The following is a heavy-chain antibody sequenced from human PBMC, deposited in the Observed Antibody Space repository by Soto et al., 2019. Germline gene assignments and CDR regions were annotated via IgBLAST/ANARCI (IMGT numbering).Heavy chain of an antibody. J-gene: IGHJ3*02. CDR3: ASGRHNAFDI. CDR2: TYWGSKSYD. D-gene: IGHD2-21*01. Sequence: QVQLQQSGPGLVRPSQTLSITCVISGDSVSRNGAAWNWIRQSPSRGLEWLGRTYWGSKSYDEYAASVKSRITFNPDTSKNQVSLHLSSVTPEDTAVYYCASGRHNAFDIWGQGTVVTVSS. V-gene: IGHV6-1*01. CDR1: GDSVSRNGAA.